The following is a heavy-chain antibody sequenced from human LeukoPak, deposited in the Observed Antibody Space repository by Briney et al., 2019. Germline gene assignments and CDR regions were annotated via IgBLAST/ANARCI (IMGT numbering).Heavy chain of an antibody. CDR2: ISYDGSNK. J-gene: IGHJ4*02. D-gene: IGHD2-2*02. Sequence: GGSLRLSCAASGFTFSSYAMHWVRQAPGKGLEWVAVISYDGSNKYYADSVKGRFTNSRDNSKNTLYLQMNSLRAGDTAVYYCARVPAAIYALDYWGQGTLVTVSS. V-gene: IGHV3-30*04. CDR1: GFTFSSYA. CDR3: ARVPAAIYALDY.